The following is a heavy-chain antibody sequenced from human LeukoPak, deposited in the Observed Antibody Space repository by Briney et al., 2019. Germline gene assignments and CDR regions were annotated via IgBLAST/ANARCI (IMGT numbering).Heavy chain of an antibody. CDR2: INHSGST. V-gene: IGHV4-34*01. Sequence: PSETLSLTCAVYGGSFSGYYWSWIRQPPGKGLEWIGEINHSGSTNYNPSLKSRVTISVDTSKNQFSLKLCSVTAADTAVYYCARYRASGYCSGGSCYSVYYYYGMDVWGQGTTVTVSS. CDR1: GGSFSGYY. D-gene: IGHD2-15*01. J-gene: IGHJ6*02. CDR3: ARYRASGYCSGGSCYSVYYYYGMDV.